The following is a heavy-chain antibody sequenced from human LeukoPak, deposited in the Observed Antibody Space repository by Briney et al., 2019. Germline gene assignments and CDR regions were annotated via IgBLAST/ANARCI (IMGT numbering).Heavy chain of an antibody. V-gene: IGHV4-4*02. CDR2: IYHSGSP. CDR1: GVSISSNNW. CDR3: ARARRRAVAGLPDY. D-gene: IGHD6-19*01. Sequence: SETLSLTCAVSGVSISSNNWWGWVRQPPGKGLEWIGEIYHSGSPNYNPSLKSRVTISVDKSRNHFSLNLSSVTAADTAVYYCARARRRAVAGLPDYWGQGTLVTVSS. J-gene: IGHJ4*02.